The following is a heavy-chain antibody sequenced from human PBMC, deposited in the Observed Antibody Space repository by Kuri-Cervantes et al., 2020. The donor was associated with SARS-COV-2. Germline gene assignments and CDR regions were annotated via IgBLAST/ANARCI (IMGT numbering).Heavy chain of an antibody. J-gene: IGHJ4*02. CDR1: GGSISSGDYY. D-gene: IGHD3-22*01. CDR3: ARDLAYDSSGYAFDY. V-gene: IGHV4-30-4*01. Sequence: SCTVSGGSISSGDYYWSWIRQPPGKGLEWIGYIYYSGSTYYNPSLKSRVTISVDTSKNQFSLKLSPVTAADTAVYYCARDLAYDSSGYAFDYWGQGTLVTVSS. CDR2: IYYSGST.